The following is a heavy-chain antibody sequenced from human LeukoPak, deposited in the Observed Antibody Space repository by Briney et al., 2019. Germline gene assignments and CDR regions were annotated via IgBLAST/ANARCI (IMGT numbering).Heavy chain of an antibody. J-gene: IGHJ4*02. CDR2: IKQDGSEK. V-gene: IGHV3-7*01. D-gene: IGHD5-18*01. Sequence: GGSLRLSCAASGFTFSSYWMSWVRQAPGKGLEWVANIKQDGSEKYYVDSVKGRFTISRDNAKNSLYLQMNSLRAEDTAVYYCARVGRLGTAMVFLRAWFDYWGQGTLVTVSS. CDR3: ARVGRLGTAMVFLRAWFDY. CDR1: GFTFSSYW.